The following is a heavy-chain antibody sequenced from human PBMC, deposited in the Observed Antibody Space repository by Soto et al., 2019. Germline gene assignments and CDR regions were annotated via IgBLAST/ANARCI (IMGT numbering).Heavy chain of an antibody. D-gene: IGHD3-22*01. CDR3: AREEDYYDSSGYYVDAFDI. V-gene: IGHV1-69*13. Sequence: ASVKVSGKASGGTFSSYAISWVRQAPGQGLEWMGGIIPIFGTANYAQKFQGRVTITADESTSTAYMELSSLRSEDTAVYYCAREEDYYDSSGYYVDAFDIWGQGTMVTVSS. CDR2: IIPIFGTA. J-gene: IGHJ3*02. CDR1: GGTFSSYA.